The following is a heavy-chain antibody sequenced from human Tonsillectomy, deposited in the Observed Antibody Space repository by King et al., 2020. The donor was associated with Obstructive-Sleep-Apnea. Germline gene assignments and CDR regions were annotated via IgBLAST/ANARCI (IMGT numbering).Heavy chain of an antibody. V-gene: IGHV4-59*01. CDR2: IYYSGST. J-gene: IGHJ3*02. CDR1: GGSISSYY. Sequence: MQLQESGPGLVKPSETLSLTCTVSGGSISSYYWSWIRQPPGKGLEWIGYIYYSGSTNYNPSLKSRVTISVDTSKNQFSLKLSSVTAADTAVYYCARKKPTYYYDSSGYDDAFDIWGQGTMVTVSS. D-gene: IGHD3-22*01. CDR3: ARKKPTYYYDSSGYDDAFDI.